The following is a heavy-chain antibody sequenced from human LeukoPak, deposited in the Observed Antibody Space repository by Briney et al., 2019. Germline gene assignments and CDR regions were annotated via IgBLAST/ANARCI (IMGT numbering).Heavy chain of an antibody. CDR2: INHSGST. CDR1: GGSFSGYY. CDR3: ARVITMVRGVIITDGMDV. J-gene: IGHJ6*02. Sequence: SETLSLTCAVYGGSFSGYYWSWIRQPPGKGLEWIGEINHSGSTNYNPSLKSRVTISVDTSKNQFSLKLSSVTAADTAVYYCARVITMVRGVIITDGMDVWGQGTTATVSS. D-gene: IGHD3-10*01. V-gene: IGHV4-34*01.